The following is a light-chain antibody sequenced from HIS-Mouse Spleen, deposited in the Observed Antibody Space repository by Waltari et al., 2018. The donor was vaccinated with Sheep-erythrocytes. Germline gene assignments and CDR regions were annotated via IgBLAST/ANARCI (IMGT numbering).Light chain of an antibody. V-gene: IGLV2-11*01. Sequence: QSALTQPRSVSGSPGQSVTIPCTGTSSDVCGYNYFPCYQQHPGKAPKLMIYDVSKRPSGVPDRFSGSKSGNTASLTISGLQAEDEADYYCCSYAGSYNHVFATGTKVTVL. CDR1: SSDVCGYNY. CDR3: CSYAGSYNHV. CDR2: DVS. J-gene: IGLJ1*01.